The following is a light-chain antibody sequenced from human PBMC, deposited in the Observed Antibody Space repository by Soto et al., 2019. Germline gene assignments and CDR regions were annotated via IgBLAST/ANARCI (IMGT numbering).Light chain of an antibody. CDR1: QSVTRSY. CDR3: QQYDSSAWT. J-gene: IGKJ1*01. V-gene: IGKV3-20*01. CDR2: GAS. Sequence: EIVLTQSPGTLSLSPGERATLSCRASQSVTRSYLAWYQQKPGQAPRLLIYGASSRATGTPDRFSGSGSGTDFTLTISRLEPEDFAVYYWQQYDSSAWTFGQGTKVEIK.